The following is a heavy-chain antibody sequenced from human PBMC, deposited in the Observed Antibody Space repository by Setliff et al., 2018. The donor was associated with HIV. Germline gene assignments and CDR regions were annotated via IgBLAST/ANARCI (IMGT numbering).Heavy chain of an antibody. CDR3: ARDARWLQFPYFDY. D-gene: IGHD5-12*01. J-gene: IGHJ4*01. CDR1: GYSISSGYY. CDR2: IYHSGST. V-gene: IGHV4-38-2*02. Sequence: PSETLSLTCSVSGYSISSGYYWGWIRQPPGKGLEWIGSIYHSGSTFYNSSLRSRVTISIDTSKNQFSLKVTSVTAADTAVYYCARDARWLQFPYFDYWGQGTLVTVSS.